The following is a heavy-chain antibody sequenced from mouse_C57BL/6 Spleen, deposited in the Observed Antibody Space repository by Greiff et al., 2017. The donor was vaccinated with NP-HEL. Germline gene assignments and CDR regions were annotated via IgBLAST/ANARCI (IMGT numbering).Heavy chain of an antibody. V-gene: IGHV1-7*01. Sequence: QVQLKESGAELAKPGASVKMSCKASGYTFSSYWMHWVKQRPGQGLEWIGYINPTTGYPVYNQKFQDRATLTAAKSSSTAYMQLRSLTSEASAVYYCAREGLAWFVYWGQGTLVTVSA. CDR2: INPTTGYP. CDR3: AREGLAWFVY. CDR1: GYTFSSYW. J-gene: IGHJ3*01. D-gene: IGHD3-3*01.